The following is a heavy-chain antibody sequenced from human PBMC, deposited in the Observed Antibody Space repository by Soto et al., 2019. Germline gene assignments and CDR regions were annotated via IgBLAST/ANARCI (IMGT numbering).Heavy chain of an antibody. CDR2: ISYDARNK. D-gene: IGHD6-13*01. V-gene: IGHV3-30*04. Sequence: QVQLVESGGGVIQPGRSLRLSCAASGFTFSSYAMHWVRQAPGKGLEWVAIISYDARNKYYADSVKGRFTISRDNSKNTLYLQMNSRRAEDTAVYYCARGYSSSSAAFDYWGQGTLVTVSS. CDR1: GFTFSSYA. CDR3: ARGYSSSSAAFDY. J-gene: IGHJ4*02.